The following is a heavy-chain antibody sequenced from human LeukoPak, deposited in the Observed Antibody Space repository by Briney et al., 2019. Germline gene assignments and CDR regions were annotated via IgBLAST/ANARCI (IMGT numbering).Heavy chain of an antibody. V-gene: IGHV4-39*01. D-gene: IGHD2-8*01. CDR1: GGSISGSRYH. Sequence: SETLSLTCTVSGGSISGSRYHWGWIRQPPGKGLEWIGSMHYSGSTYYNPSLKSRVTISVDTSKNKFSLNLSSVTAADTAVYYCTRVMVYATYYYYYYMDVWGKGTTVTVSS. J-gene: IGHJ6*03. CDR3: TRVMVYATYYYYYYMDV. CDR2: MHYSGST.